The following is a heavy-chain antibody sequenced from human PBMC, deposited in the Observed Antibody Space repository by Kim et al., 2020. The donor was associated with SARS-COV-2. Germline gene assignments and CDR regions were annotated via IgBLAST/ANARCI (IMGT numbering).Heavy chain of an antibody. J-gene: IGHJ6*02. V-gene: IGHV4-59*01. Sequence: NPPLKSRVTISVDTSKNQFSLKLSSVTAADTAVYYCARDQSVNNYYGMDVWGQGTTVTVSS. CDR3: ARDQSVNNYYGMDV.